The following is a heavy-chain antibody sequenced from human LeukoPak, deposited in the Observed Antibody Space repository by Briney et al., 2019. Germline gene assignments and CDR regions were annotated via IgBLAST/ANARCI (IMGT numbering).Heavy chain of an antibody. Sequence: ASVKVSCKASGYTFTRHYMNWVRQAPEQGLEWMGKINPSSGGTGYAQKFQGRVTMTRDTSTSTVYMELTSLRSEDTAVYYCARDGLYCTNGVCSSDIWGQGTLVTVSS. J-gene: IGHJ3*02. V-gene: IGHV1-46*01. CDR3: ARDGLYCTNGVCSSDI. D-gene: IGHD2-8*01. CDR2: INPSSGGT. CDR1: GYTFTRHY.